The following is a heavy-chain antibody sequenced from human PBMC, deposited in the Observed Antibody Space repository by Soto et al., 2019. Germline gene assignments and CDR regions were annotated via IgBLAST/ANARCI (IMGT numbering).Heavy chain of an antibody. CDR2: ISWNSGSM. Sequence: GGSLRLSCAASGFTFDDYAMHWVRQAPGKGLEWVSGISWNSGSMGYADSVKGRFTISRDNAKNSLYLQMNSLRAEDTALYYCAKDIHYSYYSMDVWGKGTTVTVSS. CDR3: AKDIHYSYYSMDV. J-gene: IGHJ6*03. CDR1: GFTFDDYA. V-gene: IGHV3-9*01.